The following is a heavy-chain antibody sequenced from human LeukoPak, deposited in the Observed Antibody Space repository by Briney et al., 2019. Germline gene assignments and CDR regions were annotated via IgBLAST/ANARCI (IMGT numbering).Heavy chain of an antibody. V-gene: IGHV4-59*08. CDR2: IYYSGST. CDR1: GGSISSYY. CDR3: ARVRRFLEWSLRTYGMDV. D-gene: IGHD3-3*01. Sequence: SETLSLTCTVSGGSISSYYWSWIRQPPGKGLEWIGYIYYSGSTNYNPSLKSRVTISVDTSKNQFSLKLSSVTAADTAVYYCARVRRFLEWSLRTYGMDVWGQGTTVTVSS. J-gene: IGHJ6*02.